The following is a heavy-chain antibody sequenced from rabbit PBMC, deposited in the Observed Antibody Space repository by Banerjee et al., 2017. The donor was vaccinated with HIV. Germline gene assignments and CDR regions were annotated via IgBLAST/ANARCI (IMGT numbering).Heavy chain of an antibody. V-gene: IGHV1S43*01. CDR2: IDAGSGTT. Sequence: QEQLEESGGGLVKPEGSLKLSCTASGFDLSSYYVMCWVRQAPGKGLEWIGCIDAGSGTTYYANWAKGRFTISRSTSLNTVDLQMTSLTAADTATYLCARDLAGVIGWNFNLWGPGTLVTVS. CDR1: GFDLSSYYV. CDR3: ARDLAGVIGWNFNL. J-gene: IGHJ4*01. D-gene: IGHD4-1*01.